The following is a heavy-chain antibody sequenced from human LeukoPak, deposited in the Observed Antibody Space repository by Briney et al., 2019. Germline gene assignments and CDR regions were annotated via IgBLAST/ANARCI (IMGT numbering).Heavy chain of an antibody. D-gene: IGHD7-27*01. CDR2: ISYDGSNK. Sequence: PGRSLRLSCAASGFTFSSYAMHWVRQAPGKGLEWVSVISYDGSNKYYADSVKGRFTISRDNSKNTLYLQMNSLRAEDTAMYYCARDVPNNWGLGYWGQGTLVTVSS. V-gene: IGHV3-30-3*01. CDR1: GFTFSSYA. CDR3: ARDVPNNWGLGY. J-gene: IGHJ4*02.